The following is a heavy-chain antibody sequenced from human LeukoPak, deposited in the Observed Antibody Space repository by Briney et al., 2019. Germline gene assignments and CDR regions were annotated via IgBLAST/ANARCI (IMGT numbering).Heavy chain of an antibody. CDR3: ARTVGHYYDSSGYY. Sequence: GGSLRLSCAASGFTFSSYSMNWVRQAPGKGLEWVSSISSSSYIYYADSVKGRFTISRDNAKNSLYLQMNSLRAEDTAVYYCARTVGHYYDSSGYYWGQGTLVTVSS. CDR2: ISSSSYI. CDR1: GFTFSSYS. J-gene: IGHJ4*02. D-gene: IGHD3-22*01. V-gene: IGHV3-21*01.